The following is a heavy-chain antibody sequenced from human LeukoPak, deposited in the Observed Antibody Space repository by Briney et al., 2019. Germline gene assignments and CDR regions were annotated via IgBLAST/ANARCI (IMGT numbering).Heavy chain of an antibody. CDR1: GFTFDEYA. J-gene: IGHJ4*02. V-gene: IGHV3-74*01. CDR2: INSDGGTT. D-gene: IGHD3-10*01. CDR3: ATDSYVSGSYYRLFY. Sequence: GGSLRLSCAASGFTFDEYAMHWVRQAPGKGLVWVSGINSDGGTTTYADSVKGRFTISRDNAKNTLYLQMNNLRAEDTAIYYCATDSYVSGSYYRLFYWGQGTLVTVSS.